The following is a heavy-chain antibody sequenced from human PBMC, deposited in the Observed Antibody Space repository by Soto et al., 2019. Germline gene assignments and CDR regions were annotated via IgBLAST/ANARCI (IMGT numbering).Heavy chain of an antibody. J-gene: IGHJ4*02. D-gene: IGHD5-18*01. CDR1: GGTFSSYA. V-gene: IGHV1-69*13. CDR3: AILNGYSYGYGY. CDR2: IIPIFGTA. Sequence: ASVKVSCKASGGTFSSYAISWVRQAPGQGLEWMGGIIPIFGTANYAQKFQGRVTITADESTSTAYMELSSLRSEDTAVYYCAILNGYSYGYGYWGQGTLVTVSS.